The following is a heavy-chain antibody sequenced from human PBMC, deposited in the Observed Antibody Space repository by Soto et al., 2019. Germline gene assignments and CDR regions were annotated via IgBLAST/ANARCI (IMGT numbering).Heavy chain of an antibody. V-gene: IGHV4-39*02. Sequence: PSETLSLTCTVSGGSINNNNYYWAWIRQPPGKGLSWIASIYYDGSTYYNSSLKSRVTISRDTSKNHFSLRLTSMTAADTAVYYCATVHVGATRHPDSDSWGQGTLVTVSS. CDR2: IYYDGST. CDR3: ATVHVGATRHPDSDS. J-gene: IGHJ4*02. CDR1: GGSINNNNYY. D-gene: IGHD2-15*01.